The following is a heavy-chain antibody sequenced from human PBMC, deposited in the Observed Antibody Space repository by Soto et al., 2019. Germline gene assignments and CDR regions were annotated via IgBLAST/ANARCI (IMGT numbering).Heavy chain of an antibody. D-gene: IGHD2-15*01. Sequence: PSETLSLTCTVSGGSISSGDYHWSWIRQPPGKGLEWIGAVYYSGSTYYNPPLKSRITISVDTSKNQFSLKLTSVTAADTAVYYCARDYRAPSAGAMDVCGQGTTVTVYS. J-gene: IGHJ6*02. V-gene: IGHV4-30-4*01. CDR1: GGSISSGDYH. CDR2: VYYSGST. CDR3: ARDYRAPSAGAMDV.